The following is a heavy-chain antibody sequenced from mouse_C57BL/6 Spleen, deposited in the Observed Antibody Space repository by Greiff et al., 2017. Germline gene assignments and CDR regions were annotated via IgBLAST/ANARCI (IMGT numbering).Heavy chain of an antibody. J-gene: IGHJ3*01. CDR2: IYPRDGST. V-gene: IGHV1-85*01. CDR1: GYTFTSYD. Sequence: QVQLKESGPELVKPGASVKLSCKASGYTFTSYDINWVKQRPGQGLEWIGWIYPRDGSTKYNEKFKGKATLTVDTSSSTAYMELHSLTSEDSAVYFCARSSRGYGYEGWFAYRGQGTLVTVSA. CDR3: ARSSRGYGYEGWFAY. D-gene: IGHD2-2*01.